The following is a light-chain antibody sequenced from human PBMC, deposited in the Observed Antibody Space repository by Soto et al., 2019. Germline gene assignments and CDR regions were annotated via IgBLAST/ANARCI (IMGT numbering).Light chain of an antibody. J-gene: IGKJ5*01. V-gene: IGKV1-5*03. CDR1: HSISTY. CDR3: QQRSNWPL. CDR2: KAS. Sequence: DIQLTQSPSTLSASCVVTVTITCRSSHSISTYLAWYRQTPGKAPKLLIHKASSRESGVPSRFSGSGSGTDFTLTISSLEPEDFAVYYCQQRSNWPLFGQGTRLEIK.